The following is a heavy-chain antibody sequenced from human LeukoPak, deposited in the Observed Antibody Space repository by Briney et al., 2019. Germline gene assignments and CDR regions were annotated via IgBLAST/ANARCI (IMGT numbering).Heavy chain of an antibody. D-gene: IGHD6-13*01. Sequence: KPSETLSLTCTVSGGSISSSTYYWGWIRQPPGKGLEWIGYIYYSGSTNYNPSLKSRVTISVDTSKNQFSLKLSSVTAADTAVYYCARQWYSSSWYYFDYWGQGTLVTVSS. CDR2: IYYSGST. J-gene: IGHJ4*02. V-gene: IGHV4-61*05. CDR3: ARQWYSSSWYYFDY. CDR1: GGSISSSTYY.